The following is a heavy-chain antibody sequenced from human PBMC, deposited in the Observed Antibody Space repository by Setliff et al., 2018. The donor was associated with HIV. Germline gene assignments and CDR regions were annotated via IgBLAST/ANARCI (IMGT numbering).Heavy chain of an antibody. CDR1: GFTFDDYA. V-gene: IGHV3-9*01. J-gene: IGHJ6*02. CDR2: ISWSSGSI. D-gene: IGHD2-2*01. Sequence: QPGGSLRLSCAASGFTFDDYAMHWVRQAPGKGLGWVSGISWSSGSIGYADSVKGRFTISRGNAKNSLFLQMNSLRAEDTAVYYCVRDGGSTSYNFLYYYGMDVWGQGTTVTVSS. CDR3: VRDGGSTSYNFLYYYGMDV.